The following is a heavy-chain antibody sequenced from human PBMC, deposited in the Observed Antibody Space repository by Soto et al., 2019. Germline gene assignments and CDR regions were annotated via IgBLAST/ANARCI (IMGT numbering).Heavy chain of an antibody. CDR1: GFTFNTFG. J-gene: IGHJ4*02. Sequence: QEQLVESGGGVVLPGRSLRLSCAASGFTFNTFGMHWVRQAPGKGLEWVAVISYDGSDKYYSDSVRGRFTISRDNSMNTLYLQMNSLRTQDTAVYYCAKSPNFYCSSYHCYKYYFDYWSQGTLVTVSS. D-gene: IGHD2-2*01. CDR3: AKSPNFYCSSYHCYKYYFDY. V-gene: IGHV3-30*18. CDR2: ISYDGSDK.